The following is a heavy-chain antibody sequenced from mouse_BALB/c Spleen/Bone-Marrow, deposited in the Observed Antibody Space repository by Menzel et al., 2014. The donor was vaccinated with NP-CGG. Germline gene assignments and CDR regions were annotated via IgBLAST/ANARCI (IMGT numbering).Heavy chain of an antibody. CDR3: ASYGSSPAWFAY. J-gene: IGHJ3*01. V-gene: IGHV1S126*01. CDR2: IDPSDSET. CDR1: GYSFTSYW. Sequence: VQLQQSGPQLVRPGASVKISCKASGYSFTSYWMHWVKQRPGQGLEWIGMIDPSDSETRLNQMFKDKATLTVDKSSSTAHMQLSSPTSEDSAVYYCASYGSSPAWFAYWGQGTLVTVSA. D-gene: IGHD1-1*01.